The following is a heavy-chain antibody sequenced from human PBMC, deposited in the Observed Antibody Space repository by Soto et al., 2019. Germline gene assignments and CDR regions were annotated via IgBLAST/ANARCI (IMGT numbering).Heavy chain of an antibody. V-gene: IGHV3-33*01. CDR3: ARDGSSIAARQDY. D-gene: IGHD6-6*01. CDR2: IWYDGSNK. Sequence: PVGSLRLSCAASGFTFSSYGMHWVRQAPGKGLEWVAVIWYDGSNKYYADSVKGRFTISRDNSKNTLYLQMNSLRAEDTAVYYCARDGSSIAARQDYWGQGTLVTVSS. CDR1: GFTFSSYG. J-gene: IGHJ4*02.